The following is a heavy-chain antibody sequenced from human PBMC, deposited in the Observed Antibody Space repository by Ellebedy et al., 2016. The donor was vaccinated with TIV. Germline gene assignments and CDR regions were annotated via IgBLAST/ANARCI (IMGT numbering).Heavy chain of an antibody. V-gene: IGHV4-34*01. CDR2: INHSGST. J-gene: IGHJ2*01. CDR1: GGSFSGYY. Sequence: MPSETLSLTCAVYGGSFSGYYWSWIRQPPGKGLEWIGEINHSGSTNYNPSLKSRVTVSVDTSKNQFSLKLSSVTAADTAVYYCAREDYGDYGYFDLWGRGTLVTVSS. D-gene: IGHD4-17*01. CDR3: AREDYGDYGYFDL.